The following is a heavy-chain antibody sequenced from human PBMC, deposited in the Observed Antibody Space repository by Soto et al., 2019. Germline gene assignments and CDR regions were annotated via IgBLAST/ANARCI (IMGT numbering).Heavy chain of an antibody. CDR1: GGTFGNSA. J-gene: IGHJ5*02. CDR2: IVPMFGTA. CDR3: GRDGDPQSAFWSGPLGGGRFDP. Sequence: QVQLVQSGAEVKKPGSSVNVSCKTSGGTFGNSAVTWVRQAPGQGLEWLGGIVPMFGTANYAQKFQGRVTITAGESTITAYMELNSLKTDDTAVYYCGRDGDPQSAFWSGPLGGGRFDPWGQGTLVTVSS. V-gene: IGHV1-69*12. D-gene: IGHD3-3*01.